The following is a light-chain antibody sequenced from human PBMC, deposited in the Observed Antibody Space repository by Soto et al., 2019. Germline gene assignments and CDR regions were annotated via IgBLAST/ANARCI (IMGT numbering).Light chain of an antibody. V-gene: IGKV1-33*01. CDR1: QDISNS. Sequence: DIQMTQSPSSLSASVEDRVTITCQASQDISNSLNWYQQRPGKAPNLLIYDASNLETGVPSRFSGSGSGTHFTLTISSLQPEDIATYHCQQYNNLPLTFGGGTKVDIK. CDR2: DAS. CDR3: QQYNNLPLT. J-gene: IGKJ4*01.